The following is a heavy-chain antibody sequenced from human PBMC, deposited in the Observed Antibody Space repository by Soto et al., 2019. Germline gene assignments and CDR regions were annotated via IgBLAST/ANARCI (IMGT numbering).Heavy chain of an antibody. D-gene: IGHD2-15*01. CDR1: GGSISNVNYC. V-gene: IGHV4-30-4*01. J-gene: IGHJ4*02. Sequence: SETLSLTCTVSGGSISNVNYCWSWIRQSPDKGLEWIGHIYDGGSTYNNPSLRSRLTILVDMSKNQFSLKLSSVSAADTAVYYCATSLLAGFRGSGPTSGFDYWGQGTLVTVSS. CDR2: IYDGGST. CDR3: ATSLLAGFRGSGPTSGFDY.